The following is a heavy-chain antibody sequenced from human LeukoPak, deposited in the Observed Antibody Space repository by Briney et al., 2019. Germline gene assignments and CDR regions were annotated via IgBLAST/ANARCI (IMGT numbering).Heavy chain of an antibody. V-gene: IGHV3-23*01. CDR1: GFRFSNSW. CDR3: AKDRLPYNWNDGVDY. Sequence: GGSLRLSCAASGFRFSNSWMYWVRQGPGKGLEWVSAISGSGGSTYYADSVKGRFTISRDNSKNTLYLQMNSLRAEDTAVYYCAKDRLPYNWNDGVDYWGQGTLVTVSS. D-gene: IGHD1-20*01. CDR2: ISGSGGST. J-gene: IGHJ4*02.